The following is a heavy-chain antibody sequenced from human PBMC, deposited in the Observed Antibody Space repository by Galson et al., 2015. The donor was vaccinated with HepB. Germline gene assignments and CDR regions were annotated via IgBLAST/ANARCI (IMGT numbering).Heavy chain of an antibody. CDR3: ARDDVPLTDYSSSGCYILY. J-gene: IGHJ4*02. CDR2: INPNTGAT. D-gene: IGHD2-2*02. V-gene: IGHV1-2*02. Sequence: SVKVPCKASGYTFTGYYIHWVRQVPGQGLECMGWINPNTGATKYAQTFQGKVIMTRDTSISTVYMELTWLTSDDTAVDFCARDDVPLTDYSSSGCYILYWGQGTLVTVSS. CDR1: GYTFTGYY.